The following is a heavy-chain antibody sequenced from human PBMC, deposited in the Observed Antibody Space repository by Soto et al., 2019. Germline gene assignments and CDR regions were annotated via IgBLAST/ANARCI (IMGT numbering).Heavy chain of an antibody. Sequence: QVQLVESGGGLVEPGGSLRLSCAASGFKFGDHYMTWIRQAPGKGLEWVSKISGDGTTEYYADSVKGRFTVSRDNAKNPLHRQMNSLRAEDTALYYCAGDPFYYASGFWGQGTLVTVSS. CDR1: GFKFGDHY. CDR3: AGDPFYYASGF. D-gene: IGHD3-16*01. CDR2: ISGDGTTE. V-gene: IGHV3-11*01. J-gene: IGHJ4*02.